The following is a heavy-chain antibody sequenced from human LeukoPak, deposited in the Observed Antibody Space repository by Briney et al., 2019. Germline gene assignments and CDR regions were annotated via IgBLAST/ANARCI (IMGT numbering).Heavy chain of an antibody. D-gene: IGHD4-23*01. CDR3: ARREPHGHYGGKIRYYYYMDV. J-gene: IGHJ6*03. V-gene: IGHV4-38-2*02. CDR1: GYSMSSNFY. CDR2: IYHSGST. Sequence: SVTLSLTCTVSGYSMSSNFYWGWIRQSPAKGLEWIGSIYHSGSTYYNPSLKNRITISVDTSKNQFSLKLSSLTAADTAMYYCARREPHGHYGGKIRYYYYMDVWGKGTTITISS.